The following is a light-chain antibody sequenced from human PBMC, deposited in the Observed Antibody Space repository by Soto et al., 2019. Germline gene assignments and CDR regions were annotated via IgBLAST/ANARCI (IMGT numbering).Light chain of an antibody. CDR3: QQTHTYPVT. J-gene: IGKJ4*01. V-gene: IGKV1-9*01. CDR1: QGISSY. CDR2: AAS. Sequence: DIQLTQSPSFLSASVGDRVTITCRASQGISSYLAWYQQKPGKAPKLLIYAASTLQSGVPSRFSGSGSGTDFTLTISCLQPEDFATFYCQQTHTYPVTFGGGTKVEIK.